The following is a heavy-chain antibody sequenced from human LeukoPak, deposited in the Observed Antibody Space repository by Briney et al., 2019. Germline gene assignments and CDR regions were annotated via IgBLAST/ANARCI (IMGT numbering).Heavy chain of an antibody. J-gene: IGHJ4*02. Sequence: SETLSLTCTVSGGSISNSSYYWGWIRQPPGKGLEWIGSIYYSGSTYYNPSLKSRVTISVDTSKNQFSLKLSSVTAADTAVYYCARPGKRGVYGEPNVGDYWGQGTLVTVSS. CDR1: GGSISNSSYY. CDR3: ARPGKRGVYGEPNVGDY. V-gene: IGHV4-39*07. CDR2: IYYSGST. D-gene: IGHD3-10*01.